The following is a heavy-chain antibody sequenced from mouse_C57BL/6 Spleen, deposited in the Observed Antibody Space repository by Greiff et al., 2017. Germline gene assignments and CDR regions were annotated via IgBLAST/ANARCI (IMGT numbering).Heavy chain of an antibody. V-gene: IGHV14-2*01. Sequence: EVQLQQSGAELVKPGASVKLSCTASGFNIKDYYMPWVKQRTEQGLEWIGRIDPEDGETKYAPKFQGKATLTADTSSNTAYLQLGGLTSEDTAVCYCARNPSNPFWYFDVRGTGTTGNGSS. J-gene: IGHJ1*03. CDR3: ARNPSNPFWYFDV. CDR2: IDPEDGET. D-gene: IGHD2-10*02. CDR1: GFNIKDYY.